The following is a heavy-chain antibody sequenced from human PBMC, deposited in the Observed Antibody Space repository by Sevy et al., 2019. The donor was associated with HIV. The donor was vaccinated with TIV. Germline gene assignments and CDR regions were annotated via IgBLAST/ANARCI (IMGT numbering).Heavy chain of an antibody. D-gene: IGHD3-10*01. J-gene: IGHJ4*02. CDR1: GYTFTDYA. CDR2: INTGNGDT. Sequence: ASVKVSCKASGYTFTDYAMHWVRQAPGQRLEWMGWINTGNGDTSYTQRFQGRVTLTRDTSASTAYMELSSLRSEDSAVYYCALVRGVNQGWGQGTLVTVSS. V-gene: IGHV1-3*04. CDR3: ALVRGVNQG.